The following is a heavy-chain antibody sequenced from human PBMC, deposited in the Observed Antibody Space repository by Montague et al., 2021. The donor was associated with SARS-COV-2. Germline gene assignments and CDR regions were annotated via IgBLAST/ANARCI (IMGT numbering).Heavy chain of an antibody. Sequence: SETLSLTCTVSGYSISSGYYWGWIRQPPGKGLEWIGSIYHSGSTYYNPSLNSRVTISVDTSKNQFSLKLSSVTAADTAVYYCARDDYTPGVYYYYYGMDVWGQGTTVTVSS. CDR2: IYHSGST. CDR1: GYSISSGYY. J-gene: IGHJ6*02. V-gene: IGHV4-38-2*02. D-gene: IGHD4-11*01. CDR3: ARDDYTPGVYYYYYGMDV.